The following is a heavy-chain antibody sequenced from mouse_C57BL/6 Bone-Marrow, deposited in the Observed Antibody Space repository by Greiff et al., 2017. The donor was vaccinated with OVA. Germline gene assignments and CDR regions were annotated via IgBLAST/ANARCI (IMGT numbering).Heavy chain of an antibody. V-gene: IGHV1-72*01. Sequence: QVQLKQPGAELVKPGASVKLSCKASGYTFTSYWMHWVKQRPGRGLEWIGRIDPNSGGTKYNEKFKSKATLTVDKPSSTAYMQLSSLTSEDSAVYYCARERAITTVVAPLSYWGQGTTLTVSS. CDR3: ARERAITTVVAPLSY. J-gene: IGHJ2*01. D-gene: IGHD1-1*01. CDR2: IDPNSGGT. CDR1: GYTFTSYW.